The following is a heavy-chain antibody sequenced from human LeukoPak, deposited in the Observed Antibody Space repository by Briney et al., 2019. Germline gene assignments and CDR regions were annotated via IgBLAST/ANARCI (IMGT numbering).Heavy chain of an antibody. J-gene: IGHJ4*02. V-gene: IGHV1-18*01. CDR3: ARGSVAGTREFDY. CDR2: ITAYNANT. D-gene: IGHD6-19*01. Sequence: ASVKVSCKASGYTFTNYGIGWVRQAPGQGLEWMGWITAYNANTNSAQNIQGRVTMTTDTSTNTAYMELRSLTSDDTAVYYCARGSVAGTREFDYWGQGTLVTVSS. CDR1: GYTFTNYG.